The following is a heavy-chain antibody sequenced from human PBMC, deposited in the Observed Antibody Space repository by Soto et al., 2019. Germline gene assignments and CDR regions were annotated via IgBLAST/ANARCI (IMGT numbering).Heavy chain of an antibody. J-gene: IGHJ6*02. CDR1: GFTFSNFG. CDR2: ISYDGSNR. CDR3: AKDVYSRYEQRGDYYGMDV. Sequence: QVQLVESGGGVVQPGRSLRLSCAASGFTFSNFGIHWVRQAPGKGLEWVAVISYDGSNRYYGDSVKGRFTISRDNSKNTRYLQMNSLRAEDTAVYYCAKDVYSRYEQRGDYYGMDVWGQGTTVTVSS. D-gene: IGHD5-12*01. V-gene: IGHV3-30*18.